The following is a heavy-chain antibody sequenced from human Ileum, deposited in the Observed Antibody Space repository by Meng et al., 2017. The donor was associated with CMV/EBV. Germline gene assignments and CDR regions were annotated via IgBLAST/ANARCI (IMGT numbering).Heavy chain of an antibody. CDR1: DGSISSYY. J-gene: IGHJ4*02. CDR2: IHTSGTT. CDR3: AREKSSCTSSTCYGVDS. Sequence: QVARKESGPGLVKASETLSLTCTVSDGSISSYYWSWIRQSAGKGLEWIGRIHTSGTTNYNPSLKSRVTLSLDTSKDQFSLKLTSVTAADTAVYYCAREKSSCTSSTCYGVDSWGQGTLVTVSS. D-gene: IGHD2-2*01. V-gene: IGHV4-4*07.